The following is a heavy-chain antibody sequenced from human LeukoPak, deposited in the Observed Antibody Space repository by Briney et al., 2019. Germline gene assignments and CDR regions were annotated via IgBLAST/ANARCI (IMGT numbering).Heavy chain of an antibody. CDR1: GCTFSSYW. CDR3: ARASSGWYGVSY. Sequence: GGSLRLLCSASGCTFSSYWMHWARKAPGKGLVWVSCINDDGSITNYADSVKGRFTISRDNAKNTLFLRMISLRVDDTAVYYCARASSGWYGVSYWGQGTLVTVSS. J-gene: IGHJ4*02. CDR2: INDDGSIT. D-gene: IGHD6-19*01. V-gene: IGHV3-74*01.